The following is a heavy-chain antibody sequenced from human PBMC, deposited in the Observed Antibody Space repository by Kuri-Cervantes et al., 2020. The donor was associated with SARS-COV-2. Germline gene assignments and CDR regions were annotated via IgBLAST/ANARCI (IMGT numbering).Heavy chain of an antibody. D-gene: IGHD6-19*01. V-gene: IGHV3-20*04. CDR2: INWNGGST. J-gene: IGHJ4*02. CDR3: ARDPTPGIAVAGPWGNFDY. Sequence: GESLKISCAASGFTFDDYGMSWVRQAPGKGLEWVSRINWNGGSTGYADSVKGRFTISRDNSKNTLYLQMNSLRAEDTAVYYCARDPTPGIAVAGPWGNFDYWGQGTLVTVSS. CDR1: GFTFDDYG.